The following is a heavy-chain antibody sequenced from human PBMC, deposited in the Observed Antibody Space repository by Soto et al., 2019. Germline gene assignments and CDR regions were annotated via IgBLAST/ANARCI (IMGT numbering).Heavy chain of an antibody. CDR3: ASLNLSFDP. Sequence: PSETLSLTCTVSGASISSGDSFWSWIRQPPGKGLEWIAYIYSSGSTYYNPSLKRRVAISIDTSKNQFSLNLNSLTAADTAVYYCASLNLSFDPWGQGTLVTVSS. CDR2: IYSSGST. V-gene: IGHV4-30-4*01. J-gene: IGHJ5*02. CDR1: GASISSGDSF.